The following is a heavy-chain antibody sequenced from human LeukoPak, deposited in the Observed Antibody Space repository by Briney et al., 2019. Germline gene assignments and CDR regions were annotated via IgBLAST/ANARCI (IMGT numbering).Heavy chain of an antibody. CDR1: GYSFTSYW. D-gene: IGHD3-16*02. Sequence: GESLKISCKGSGYSFTSYWIGWVRQMPGKGLEWMGIIYPGDSDTRYSPSFQGQVTISADKSISTAYLQWSSLKASDTAMYYCARRHYDYVWGSYRYTPSYFDYWGQGTLDTVSS. V-gene: IGHV5-51*01. CDR3: ARRHYDYVWGSYRYTPSYFDY. J-gene: IGHJ4*02. CDR2: IYPGDSDT.